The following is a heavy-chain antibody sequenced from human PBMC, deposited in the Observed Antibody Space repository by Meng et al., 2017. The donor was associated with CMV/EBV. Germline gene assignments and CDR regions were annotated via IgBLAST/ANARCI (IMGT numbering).Heavy chain of an antibody. D-gene: IGHD6-19*01. J-gene: IGHJ4*02. CDR1: GYTVPDYY. CDR3: ARSSGWSRFDY. Sequence: QQVHSGAEVQKPGAAVQDSCKTSGYTVPDYYIHWVRQAPGQWLEWMGWINPNDDTNYAQNFQGRVNMTRDMSINTVYMELSRLTSDDTAVYYCARSSGWSRFDYWGLGTLVTVSS. V-gene: IGHV1-2*02. CDR2: INPNDDT.